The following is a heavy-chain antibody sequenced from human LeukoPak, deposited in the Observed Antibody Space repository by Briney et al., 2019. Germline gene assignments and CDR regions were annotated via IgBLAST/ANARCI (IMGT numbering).Heavy chain of an antibody. CDR1: GDIVSTNSAT. D-gene: IGHD5-18*01. V-gene: IGHV6-1*01. CDR3: ARSPRGYSYITYFDS. CDR2: TYYRSKWYN. Sequence: SQTLSLTCAISGDIVSTNSATWTWLRQSPSRGLEWLGRTYYRSKWYNDYAVSMKSRITINPDTSKNQFSLQLNSVTPEDTAVYYCARSPRGYSYITYFDSWGQGTLVTVSS. J-gene: IGHJ4*02.